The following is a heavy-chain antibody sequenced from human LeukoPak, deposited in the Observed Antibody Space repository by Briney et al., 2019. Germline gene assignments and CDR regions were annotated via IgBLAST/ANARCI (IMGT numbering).Heavy chain of an antibody. V-gene: IGHV4-38-2*02. CDR2: IYHSGIT. CDR1: DYSISSGYGYY. J-gene: IGHJ4*02. Sequence: SETLSLTCTVSDYSISSGYGYYWGWIRQPPGKGLEWIGNIYHSGITYYNHFNSSLKSRVTISVDTSKNQFSLKLSSVTAADTAVYYCARGRYSYGHWGQGTLVTVSS. CDR3: ARGRYSYGH. D-gene: IGHD5-18*01.